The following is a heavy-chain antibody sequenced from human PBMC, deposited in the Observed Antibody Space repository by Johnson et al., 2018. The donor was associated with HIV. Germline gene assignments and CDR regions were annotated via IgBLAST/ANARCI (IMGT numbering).Heavy chain of an antibody. CDR2: ISSSGSTI. Sequence: QVQLVESGGGLVKPGGSLRLSCAASRFTFSDYYMSWIRQTPGKGLEWVSYISSSGSTIYYADSVKGRFTISRDNSKNMLYLQMNSLRAEDTAVYYCAKGDYGDYEGSDAFDIWGQGTMVTVSS. D-gene: IGHD4-17*01. V-gene: IGHV3-11*04. J-gene: IGHJ3*02. CDR1: RFTFSDYY. CDR3: AKGDYGDYEGSDAFDI.